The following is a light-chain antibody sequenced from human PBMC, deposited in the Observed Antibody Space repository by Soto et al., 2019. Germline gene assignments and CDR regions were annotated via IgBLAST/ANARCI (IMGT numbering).Light chain of an antibody. CDR3: QKFNTAPLT. CDR1: QDISAY. J-gene: IGKJ5*01. V-gene: IGKV1-27*01. CDR2: SAS. Sequence: DIQMTQSPSSLSASVGDRVTITCRASQDISAYLAWYQQKPGKVPKLLIYSASTLQSGVPSRFSGSGSGTDLTLTISSLQPEDVATYYCQKFNTAPLTFGQGTLLEIK.